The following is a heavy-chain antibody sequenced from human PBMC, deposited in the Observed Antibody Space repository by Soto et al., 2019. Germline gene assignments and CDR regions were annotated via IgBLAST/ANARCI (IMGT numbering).Heavy chain of an antibody. D-gene: IGHD2-21*01. J-gene: IGHJ4*02. Sequence: QVQLVESGGGVVQPGRSLRLSCAASGFTFSYYGMHWVRQAPGKGLECVALVSSDGSNLFYADSVKGRFTISRDNSKNTLYLQMNSLRAEDTAVYYCAKNTGGNSYYFDFWGQGTPVTVSS. CDR3: AKNTGGNSYYFDF. CDR1: GFTFSYYG. CDR2: VSSDGSNL. V-gene: IGHV3-30*18.